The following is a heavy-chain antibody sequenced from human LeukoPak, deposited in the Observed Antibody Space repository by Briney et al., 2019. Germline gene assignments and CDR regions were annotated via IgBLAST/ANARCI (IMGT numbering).Heavy chain of an antibody. Sequence: GGSLRLSCAASGFTFDDYGMSWVRQAPGKGLEWVSGINWNGGSTGYADSVKGRFTISRDNAKNSLYLQMNSLRAEDTALYYCARVRGRYYYYYYMDVWGKGTTVTVS. CDR1: GFTFDDYG. CDR3: ARVRGRYYYYYYMDV. CDR2: INWNGGST. V-gene: IGHV3-20*04. J-gene: IGHJ6*03. D-gene: IGHD1-26*01.